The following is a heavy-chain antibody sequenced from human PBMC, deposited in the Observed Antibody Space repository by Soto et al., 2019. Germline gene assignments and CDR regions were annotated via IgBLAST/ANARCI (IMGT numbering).Heavy chain of an antibody. CDR1: GASVSRTY. V-gene: IGHV4-59*02. Sequence: SETLSLTCTVSGASVSRTYWSWIRQPPGKGLEWIGYIYDDGGSNHNPSLKSRVTMSVDTSNNQVSLRLTSVTAADSTVYYCARERSALDSWGQGTLVTVSS. J-gene: IGHJ4*02. CDR3: ARERSALDS. CDR2: IYDDGGS.